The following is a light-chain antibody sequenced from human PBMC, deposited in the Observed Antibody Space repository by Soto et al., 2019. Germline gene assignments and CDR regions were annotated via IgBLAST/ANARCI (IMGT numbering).Light chain of an antibody. CDR2: AAS. J-gene: IGKJ1*01. CDR1: QSVKNNY. Sequence: ETVLTQSPGTLSLSPGERATLSCRASQSVKNNYLRWYQQKPGQAPRLLIYAASGRATGIPDRFSGSGSGTDFTLTISRLEPEDCAVYYCQQYATSPRTFGQGTKLEIK. CDR3: QQYATSPRT. V-gene: IGKV3-20*01.